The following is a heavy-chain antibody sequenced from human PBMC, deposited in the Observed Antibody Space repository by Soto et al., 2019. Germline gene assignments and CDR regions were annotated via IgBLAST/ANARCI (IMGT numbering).Heavy chain of an antibody. J-gene: IGHJ4*02. CDR2: ISSSGSTI. Sequence: PGGSLRLSCAASGFTFSDYYMIWIRQAPGKGLEWVSYISSSGSTIYYADSVKGRFTISRDNAKNSLYLQMDSLRAEDTAVYYCARETYNWNYVFDYWGQGTLVTVSS. D-gene: IGHD1-7*01. CDR3: ARETYNWNYVFDY. CDR1: GFTFSDYY. V-gene: IGHV3-11*01.